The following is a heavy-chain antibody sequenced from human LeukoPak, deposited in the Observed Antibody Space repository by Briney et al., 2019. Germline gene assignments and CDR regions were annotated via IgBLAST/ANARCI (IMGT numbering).Heavy chain of an antibody. CDR1: GFTFSSYS. V-gene: IGHV3-21*01. CDR3: ARDRADGWFGELFCDY. D-gene: IGHD3-10*01. Sequence: GGSLRLSCAASGFTFSSYSMNWVRQAPGKGLEWVSSIRSSSSYIYYADSVKGRFTISRDNAKNSLYLQMNSLRAEDTAVYYCARDRADGWFGELFCDYWGQGTLVTVSS. J-gene: IGHJ4*02. CDR2: IRSSSSYI.